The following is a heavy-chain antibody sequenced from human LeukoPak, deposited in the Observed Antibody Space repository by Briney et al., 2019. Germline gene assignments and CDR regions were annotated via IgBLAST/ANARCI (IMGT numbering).Heavy chain of an antibody. J-gene: IGHJ6*04. CDR3: ARDYGDLDYYYGMDV. Sequence: GGSLRLSCAASGFTFSSYAMHWLRQAPGKGLEWVAVISYDGSNKYYADSVKGRFTISRDNSKNTLYLQMNSLRAEDTAVYYCARDYGDLDYYYGMDVWGKGTTVTVSS. D-gene: IGHD4-17*01. CDR1: GFTFSSYA. CDR2: ISYDGSNK. V-gene: IGHV3-30*04.